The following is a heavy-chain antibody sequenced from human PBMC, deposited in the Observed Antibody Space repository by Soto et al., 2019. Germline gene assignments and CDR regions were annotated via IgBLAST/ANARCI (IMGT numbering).Heavy chain of an antibody. Sequence: RASVKVSCKASGYTFPSRDINCLRQATGQGLEWMGWMNPNSGNTGYAQKFQGRVTMTRNTSISTAYMELSSLRSEDTAVYYCARGGIGGFYDFWSGYGSRDGMDVWGQGTTVTVSS. J-gene: IGHJ6*02. D-gene: IGHD3-3*01. V-gene: IGHV1-8*01. CDR2: MNPNSGNT. CDR3: ARGGIGGFYDFWSGYGSRDGMDV. CDR1: GYTFPSRD.